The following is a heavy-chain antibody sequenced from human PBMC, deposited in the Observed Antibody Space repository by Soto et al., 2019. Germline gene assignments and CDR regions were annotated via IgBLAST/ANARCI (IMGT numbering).Heavy chain of an antibody. Sequence: PGGSLRLSCAASGFTFSSYWMHWVRQAPGKGLVWVSRINSDGSSTSYADSVKGRFTISRDNAKNTLYLQMNSLRAEDTAVYYCARDRGYYYDSSAYSHFDYWGQGTLVTVSS. V-gene: IGHV3-74*01. CDR1: GFTFSSYW. CDR2: INSDGSST. J-gene: IGHJ4*02. D-gene: IGHD3-22*01. CDR3: ARDRGYYYDSSAYSHFDY.